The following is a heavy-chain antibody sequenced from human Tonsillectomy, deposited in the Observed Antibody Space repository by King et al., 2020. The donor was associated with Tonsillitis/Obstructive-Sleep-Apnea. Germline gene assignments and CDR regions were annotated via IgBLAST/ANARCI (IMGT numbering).Heavy chain of an antibody. CDR1: GGSISSSSYY. Sequence: LQLQESGPGLVKPSETLSLTCTVSGGSISSSSYYWGWIRQPPGKGLEWIGSIYYSGSTYYNPSLKSRVTISVDTSKNQFSLKLSSVTAADTAVYYCARHGWRDIVVEPAAPLDYWGQGTLVTVSS. CDR2: IYYSGST. CDR3: ARHGWRDIVVEPAAPLDY. V-gene: IGHV4-39*01. J-gene: IGHJ4*02. D-gene: IGHD2-2*01.